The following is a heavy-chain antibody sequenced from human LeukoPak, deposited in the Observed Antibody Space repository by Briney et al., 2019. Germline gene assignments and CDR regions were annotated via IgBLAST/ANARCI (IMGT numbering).Heavy chain of an antibody. CDR1: GYTFTGYY. J-gene: IGHJ4*02. Sequence: ASVKVSCKPSGYTFTGYYMHWVRQAPGQGLEWMGWINPKSGDTNYAQKFQGRVTMTRDTSINTAYMELSRLRSDDTAVYYCARENWNDGSFDYWGQGTLVTVSS. CDR3: ARENWNDGSFDY. CDR2: INPKSGDT. V-gene: IGHV1-2*02. D-gene: IGHD1-1*01.